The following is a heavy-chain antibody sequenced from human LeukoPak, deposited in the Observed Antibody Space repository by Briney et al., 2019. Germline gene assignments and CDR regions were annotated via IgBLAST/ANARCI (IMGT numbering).Heavy chain of an antibody. V-gene: IGHV1-46*01. CDR1: GYTFTSYY. Sequence: ASVKVSCKASGYTFTSYYMHWVRQAPGQGLEWMGIINPSGGSTSYAQKFQGRVTMTRDTSTSTVYMELSSLRSEDTAVYYCAREERVVVVAATEYNWFDPWGQGTLVTVSS. CDR2: INPSGGST. J-gene: IGHJ5*02. CDR3: AREERVVVVAATEYNWFDP. D-gene: IGHD2-15*01.